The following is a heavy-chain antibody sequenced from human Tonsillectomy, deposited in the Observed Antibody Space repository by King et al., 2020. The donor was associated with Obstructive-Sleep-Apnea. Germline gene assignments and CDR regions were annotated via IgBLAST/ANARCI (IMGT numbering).Heavy chain of an antibody. CDR1: DGSFSSSY. CDR2: IIHSGSS. V-gene: IGHV4-34*12. D-gene: IGHD2-2*01. CDR3: ARVEEGGSIRGYGLDV. Sequence: VQLQQWGAGLLKPSETLSLTCAVYDGSFSSSYWSWIRQPPGKGLEWMGEIIHSGSSNCNPSPKSRVNVSVDTAKNQFSRKLCSVTAADTAVYYGARVEEGGSIRGYGLDVWGQGTTVTVSS. J-gene: IGHJ6*02.